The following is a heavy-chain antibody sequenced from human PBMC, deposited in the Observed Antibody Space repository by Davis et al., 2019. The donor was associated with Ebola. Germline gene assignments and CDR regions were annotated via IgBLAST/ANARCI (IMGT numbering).Heavy chain of an antibody. J-gene: IGHJ6*02. V-gene: IGHV3-53*01. CDR2: IYSGGST. Sequence: GSLRLSCAASGFTVSSNYMSWVRQAPGKGLEWVSVIYSGGSTYYADSVKGRFTISRDNSKNTLYLQMNSLRAEDTAVYYCARADSVHLSMDVWGQGTTVTVSS. CDR3: ARADSVHLSMDV. CDR1: GFTVSSNY. D-gene: IGHD2-21*01.